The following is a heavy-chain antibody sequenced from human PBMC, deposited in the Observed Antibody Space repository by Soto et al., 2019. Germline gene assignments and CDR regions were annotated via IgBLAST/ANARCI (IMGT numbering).Heavy chain of an antibody. J-gene: IGHJ4*02. CDR1: GYTFTSYG. D-gene: IGHD2-15*01. Sequence: ASVKVSCKASGYTFTSYGISWVRQAPGQGLEWMGWISAYNGNTNYAQKLQGRVTMTTDTSTSTAYMEMRSLRSDDKAVYYCARWCDCTRGSCFFDYWGPGYLVTVSA. V-gene: IGHV1-18*01. CDR3: ARWCDCTRGSCFFDY. CDR2: ISAYNGNT.